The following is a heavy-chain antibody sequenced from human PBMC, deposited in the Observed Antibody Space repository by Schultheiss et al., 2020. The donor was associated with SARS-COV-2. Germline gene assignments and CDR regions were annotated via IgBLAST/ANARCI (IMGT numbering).Heavy chain of an antibody. J-gene: IGHJ6*02. Sequence: GGSLRLSCAASGFTFSSYSMNWVRQAPGKGLEWVSSISSSSSYIYYADSVKGRFTISRDNAKNSLYLQMNSLRAEDTAVYYCVSDLGYYYGLDVWGQGTTVTVSS. V-gene: IGHV3-21*01. D-gene: IGHD3-16*01. CDR1: GFTFSSYS. CDR3: VSDLGYYYGLDV. CDR2: ISSSSSYI.